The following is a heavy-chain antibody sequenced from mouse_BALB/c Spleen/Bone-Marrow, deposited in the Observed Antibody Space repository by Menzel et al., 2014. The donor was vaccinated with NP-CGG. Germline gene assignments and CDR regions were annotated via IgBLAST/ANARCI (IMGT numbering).Heavy chain of an antibody. D-gene: IGHD1-1*01. CDR2: ISTHYGDA. Sequence: QVQLQQSGAELVRPGVSVKISCKGSGYTFTDYAMHWVKQSHAKSLEWIGVISTHYGDASYNQKFKGKATMTVGKSSSTAYMELARLTSEDSAIYYCARESIYYYGSTLDYWGQGTTLTVSS. CDR3: ARESIYYYGSTLDY. J-gene: IGHJ2*01. CDR1: GYTFTDYA. V-gene: IGHV1S137*01.